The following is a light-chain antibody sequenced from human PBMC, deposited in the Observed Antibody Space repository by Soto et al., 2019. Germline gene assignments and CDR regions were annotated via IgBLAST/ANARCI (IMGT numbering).Light chain of an antibody. Sequence: QSALTQPASVSGSPGQSITISCTGTSSDVGGYNYVSWYQQHPGKAPKLIIYEVSNRPSGVSNRFSGSKSGDTASLTISGLHAEDEADYYCASWHNSLRGVVFGGGTKLTVL. CDR3: ASWHNSLRGVV. V-gene: IGLV2-14*01. CDR2: EVS. J-gene: IGLJ2*01. CDR1: SSDVGGYNY.